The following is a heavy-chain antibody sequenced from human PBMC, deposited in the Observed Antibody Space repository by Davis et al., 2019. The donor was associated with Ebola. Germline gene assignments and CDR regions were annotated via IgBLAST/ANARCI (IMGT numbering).Heavy chain of an antibody. CDR2: INSDGSST. CDR3: AREKTIFGVGGWFDP. J-gene: IGHJ5*02. CDR1: GFTFSSYA. Sequence: HTGGSLRLSCAASGFTFSSYAMSWVRQAPGKGLVWVSRINSDGSSTSYADSVKGRFTISRDNAKNTLYLQMNSLRAEDTAVYYCAREKTIFGVGGWFDPWGQGTLVTVSS. D-gene: IGHD3-3*01. V-gene: IGHV3-74*01.